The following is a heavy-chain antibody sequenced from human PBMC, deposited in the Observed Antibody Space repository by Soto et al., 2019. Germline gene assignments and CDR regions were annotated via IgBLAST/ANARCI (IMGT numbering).Heavy chain of an antibody. V-gene: IGHV1-3*01. J-gene: IGHJ6*03. D-gene: IGHD2-8*01. CDR3: ARDRVSYCTNGVCYTWGSEGYYYYYMDV. CDR1: GYTFTSYA. CDR2: INAGNCNT. Sequence: ASVKVSCKASGYTFTSYAMHWVRQAPGQKLEWKGLINAGNCNTKYSQKFQGRVTITRDTSASTAYMELSCLRSEDTAVYYCARDRVSYCTNGVCYTWGSEGYYYYYMDVWGKGTTVTVSS.